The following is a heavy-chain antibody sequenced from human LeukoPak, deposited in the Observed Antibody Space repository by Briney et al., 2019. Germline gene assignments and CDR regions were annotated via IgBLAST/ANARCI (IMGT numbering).Heavy chain of an antibody. CDR2: IYPGDSDT. CDR3: ARVLVVVPAAIDY. CDR1: GYSFTSYW. D-gene: IGHD2-2*01. Sequence: GESLKISCKGSGYSFTSYWIGWVRPMPGKGLEWMGIIYPGDSDTRYSPSFQGQVTISADKSISTAYMELSRLRSDDTAVYYCARVLVVVPAAIDYWGQGTLVTVSS. J-gene: IGHJ4*02. V-gene: IGHV5-51*01.